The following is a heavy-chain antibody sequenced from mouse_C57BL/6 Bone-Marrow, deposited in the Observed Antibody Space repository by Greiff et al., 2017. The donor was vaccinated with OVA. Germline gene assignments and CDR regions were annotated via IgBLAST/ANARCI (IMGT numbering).Heavy chain of an antibody. CDR1: GYTFTSYW. D-gene: IGHD2-5*01. CDR2: IDPNSGGT. Sequence: QVQLQQPGAELVKPGASVKLSCKASGYTFTSYWMHWVKQRPGRGLEWIGRIDPNSGGTKYNEKFKSKATLTVDKPSSTAYMQLISLTSEDSAVYYCARERAYYSNFDYWGQGTTLTVSS. V-gene: IGHV1-72*01. CDR3: ARERAYYSNFDY. J-gene: IGHJ2*01.